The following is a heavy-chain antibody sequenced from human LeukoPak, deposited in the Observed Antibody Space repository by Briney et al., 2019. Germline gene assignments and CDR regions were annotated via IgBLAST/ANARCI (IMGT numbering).Heavy chain of an antibody. CDR3: ATVIYAAGLD. D-gene: IGHD6-13*01. CDR1: GFTFSSYA. Sequence: GSLRLSCAASGFTFSSYAMSWVRQAPGKGLEWIGSIYYSGSAYYNPSLKSRVTISVDTSKNQFSLKLSSVTAADTAVYYCATVIYAAGLDWGQGTLVTVSS. V-gene: IGHV4-59*05. J-gene: IGHJ4*02. CDR2: IYYSGSA.